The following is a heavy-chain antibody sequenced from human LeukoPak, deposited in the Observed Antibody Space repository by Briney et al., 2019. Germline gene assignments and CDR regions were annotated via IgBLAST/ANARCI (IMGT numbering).Heavy chain of an antibody. Sequence: PGGSLRLSCAASGFTFSSYWMHWVRQAPGKGLVWVSGISWNSGSIGYADSVKGRFTISRDNAKNSLYLQMNSLRAEDMALYYCAKDDMVRGVISPNNWFDPWGQGTLVTVSS. CDR1: GFTFSSYW. CDR3: AKDDMVRGVISPNNWFDP. V-gene: IGHV3-9*03. J-gene: IGHJ5*02. D-gene: IGHD3-10*01. CDR2: ISWNSGSI.